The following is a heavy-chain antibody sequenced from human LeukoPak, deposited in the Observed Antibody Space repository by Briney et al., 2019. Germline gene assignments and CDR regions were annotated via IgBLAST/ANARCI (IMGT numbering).Heavy chain of an antibody. J-gene: IGHJ6*03. D-gene: IGHD6-19*01. CDR2: IKSKTDGGTT. Sequence: PGGSLRLSCAASGFTFSNAWMSWVRQAPGKGLEWVGRIKSKTDGGTTDYAAPVKGRFTISRDDSKNTLYLQMNSLKTEDTAVYYCTTVVVAGGDYYYYYMDVWGKGTTVTVSS. CDR3: TTVVVAGGDYYYYYMDV. V-gene: IGHV3-15*01. CDR1: GFTFSNAW.